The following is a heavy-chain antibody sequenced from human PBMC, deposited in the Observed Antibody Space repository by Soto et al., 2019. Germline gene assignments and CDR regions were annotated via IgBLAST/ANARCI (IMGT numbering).Heavy chain of an antibody. Sequence: ASVKVSCKASGYTFTGYYMHWVRQAPGQGLEWMGWINPNSGGTNYAQKFQGWVTISKDTSKNQVVLTMTNMDPVETATYYCARIMEGSSWYGGYYYGMDVWGQGTTVTVSS. CDR1: GYTFTGYY. CDR3: ARIMEGSSWYGGYYYGMDV. V-gene: IGHV1-2*04. CDR2: INPNSGGT. D-gene: IGHD6-13*01. J-gene: IGHJ6*02.